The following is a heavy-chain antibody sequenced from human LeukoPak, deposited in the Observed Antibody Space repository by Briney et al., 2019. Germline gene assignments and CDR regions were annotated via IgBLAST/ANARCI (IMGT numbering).Heavy chain of an antibody. CDR1: GGSINSYY. CDR3: ARVGYSGTYLDY. V-gene: IGHV4-59*01. J-gene: IGHJ4*02. Sequence: SETLSLTCTVSGGSINSYYWSWIRQPPGKGLEGIVYIYYSGSTNYNSSLKSRVTISVDTSKNHFSLKLSSVTAADTAVYYCARVGYSGTYLDYWGQGTLGTVSS. D-gene: IGHD1-26*01. CDR2: IYYSGST.